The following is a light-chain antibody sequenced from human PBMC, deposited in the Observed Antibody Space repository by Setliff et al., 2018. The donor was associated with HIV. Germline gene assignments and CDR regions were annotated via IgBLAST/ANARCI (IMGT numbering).Light chain of an antibody. Sequence: QSALAQPASVSGSPGQSITISCTGSSSGVGGYDYVAWYQQHPGKTPELLIFDVHNRPSGVSHRFSGSKSGNTASLTISGLQAEDEADYYCSSYTASRALVFGGGTKVTVL. J-gene: IGLJ3*02. CDR2: DVH. CDR3: SSYTASRALV. V-gene: IGLV2-14*03. CDR1: SSGVGGYDY.